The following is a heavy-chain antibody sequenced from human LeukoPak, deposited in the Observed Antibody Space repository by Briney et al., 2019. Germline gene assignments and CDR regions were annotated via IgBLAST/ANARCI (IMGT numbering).Heavy chain of an antibody. CDR2: IYPADSDA. Sequence: GKSLKISCRCSGYDFSTYWIGWVRQTPGKGLEWMGMIYPADSDARYSPSFQGQVTISVDSSSNTAFLQWGRLRASDTAIYYCARLPSYYHGVDVWGQGTTVTVSS. V-gene: IGHV5-51*01. CDR1: GYDFSTYW. CDR3: ARLPSYYHGVDV. J-gene: IGHJ6*02.